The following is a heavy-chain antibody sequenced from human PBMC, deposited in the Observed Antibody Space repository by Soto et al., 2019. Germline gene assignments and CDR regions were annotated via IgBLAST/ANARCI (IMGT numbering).Heavy chain of an antibody. CDR2: ISYSGST. J-gene: IGHJ4*02. Sequence: SETLSLTCTVSGGSISSGDYYWTWIRQPPGRGLEWIGYISYSGSTNYNPSLMTRVTISLDTSKKQFSLRLRSVTAADTAVYYCARAPGYSGYDWAFASWGQGTLVTVSS. D-gene: IGHD5-12*01. V-gene: IGHV4-61*08. CDR1: GGSISSGDYY. CDR3: ARAPGYSGYDWAFAS.